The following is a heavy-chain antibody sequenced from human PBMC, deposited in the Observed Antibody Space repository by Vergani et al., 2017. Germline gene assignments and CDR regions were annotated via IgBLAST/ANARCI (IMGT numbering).Heavy chain of an antibody. Sequence: EVQLVESGGGVVRPGGSLRLSCAASGFTFDDYGMSWVRQAPGKGLEWVSYISSSSSTIYYADSVKGRFTISRDNAKNSLYLQMNSLRAEDTAVYYCAREEMATNFDYWGQGTLVTVSS. V-gene: IGHV3-48*04. CDR2: ISSSSSTI. D-gene: IGHD5-24*01. J-gene: IGHJ4*02. CDR1: GFTFDDYG. CDR3: AREEMATNFDY.